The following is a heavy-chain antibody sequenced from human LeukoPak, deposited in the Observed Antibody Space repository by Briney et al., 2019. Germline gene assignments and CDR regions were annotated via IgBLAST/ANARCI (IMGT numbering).Heavy chain of an antibody. Sequence: PSETLSLTCTVFGGSISSYYWSWIRQPAGKGLEWIGRMYTSGSTNYNPSLKSRVTMSADTSKNQFSLKLSSVTAADTAVYYCARDTGYYFGSGNYLYYFDYWGQGTLVTVSS. CDR3: ARDTGYYFGSGNYLYYFDY. V-gene: IGHV4-4*07. CDR2: MYTSGST. J-gene: IGHJ4*02. CDR1: GGSISSYY. D-gene: IGHD3-10*01.